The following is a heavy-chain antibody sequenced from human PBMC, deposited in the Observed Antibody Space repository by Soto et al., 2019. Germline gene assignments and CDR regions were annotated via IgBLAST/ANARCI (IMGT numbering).Heavy chain of an antibody. CDR1: GYTFTTYA. CDR2: INAGNGNT. J-gene: IGHJ4*02. D-gene: IGHD3-22*01. Sequence: GASVKVSCKASGYTFTTYAMHWVRQAPGHRLEWMGWINAGNGNTKYSQKFQGTVTITRDTSASTAYMELSSLRSEDTAIYYCARARPYYDSSGYFFDYWGQGTLVTVSS. V-gene: IGHV1-3*01. CDR3: ARARPYYDSSGYFFDY.